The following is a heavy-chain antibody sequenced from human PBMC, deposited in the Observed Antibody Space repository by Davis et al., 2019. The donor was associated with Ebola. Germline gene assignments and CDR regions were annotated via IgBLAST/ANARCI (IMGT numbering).Heavy chain of an antibody. CDR3: ARGVLWFAHDAFDI. Sequence: GGSLRLSCAASGFTVSSVYMSWVRRAPGKGPEWVAIINQDGGDKYYVDPVKGRFTISRDNAKNSLFLQMNSLRAEDTAVYYCARGVLWFAHDAFDIWGQGTMVTVSS. CDR2: INQDGGDK. CDR1: GFTVSSVY. V-gene: IGHV3-7*01. D-gene: IGHD3-10*01. J-gene: IGHJ3*02.